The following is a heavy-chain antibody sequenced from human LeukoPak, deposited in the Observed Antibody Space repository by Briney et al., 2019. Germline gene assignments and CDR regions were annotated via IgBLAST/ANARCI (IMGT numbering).Heavy chain of an antibody. D-gene: IGHD4-17*01. CDR2: ISSNGGST. V-gene: IGHV3-64D*06. CDR1: GFTFSNYA. J-gene: IGHJ6*02. CDR3: VKSTRVTTAYYYYGMDV. Sequence: GGSLRLSCSASGFTFSNYAMHWVRQARGKGLEYVSAISSNGGSTFYADSVKGRFTISRDNSENTLYFQMNSLRAEDTAVYYCVKSTRVTTAYYYYGMDVWGQGTTVTVSS.